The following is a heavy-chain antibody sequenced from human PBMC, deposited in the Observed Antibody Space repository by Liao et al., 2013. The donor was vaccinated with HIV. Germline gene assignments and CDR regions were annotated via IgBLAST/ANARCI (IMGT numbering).Heavy chain of an antibody. CDR3: ARDLIGDYALYFDL. J-gene: IGHJ2*01. CDR1: NGSFSGSY. CDR2: IYSSGST. Sequence: QLQLQESGPGLVKPSETLSLTCAVYNGSFSGSYWSWIRQPAGKGLEWIGRIYSSGSTNYNPSLRSRVTMSVDTSKNQFSLKLSSVTAADTAVYYCARDLIGDYALYFDLWGRGTLVTVSS. D-gene: IGHD4/OR15-4a*01. V-gene: IGHV4-4*07.